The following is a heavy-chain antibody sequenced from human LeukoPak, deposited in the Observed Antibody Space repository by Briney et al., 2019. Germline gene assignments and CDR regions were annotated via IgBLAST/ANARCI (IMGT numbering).Heavy chain of an antibody. V-gene: IGHV3-30*01. J-gene: IGHJ4*02. CDR1: GFTFSSYA. D-gene: IGHD5-24*01. CDR3: TRMFNYNAFDY. Sequence: GGSLRLSCAASGFTFSSYAMHWVRQAPGKGLEWVAVISYDGSNKYYADSVKGRFTISRDNSKDTLYPQMNSLRAEDTAVYYCTRMFNYNAFDYWGQGTLVTVSS. CDR2: ISYDGSNK.